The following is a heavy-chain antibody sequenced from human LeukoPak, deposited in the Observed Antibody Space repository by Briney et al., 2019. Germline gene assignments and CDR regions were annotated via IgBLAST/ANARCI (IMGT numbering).Heavy chain of an antibody. V-gene: IGHV3-74*01. Sequence: GGSLRLSCAASGFTLSSYWMHWVRQAPGKGLVWVSRINSDGSTINYADSVKGRFTTPRDKARNTLYLQMNGLRAEDTAVYYCVRGGSGYGNFDSWGQGTLVTVSS. CDR2: INSDGSTI. CDR1: GFTLSSYW. J-gene: IGHJ4*02. D-gene: IGHD5-12*01. CDR3: VRGGSGYGNFDS.